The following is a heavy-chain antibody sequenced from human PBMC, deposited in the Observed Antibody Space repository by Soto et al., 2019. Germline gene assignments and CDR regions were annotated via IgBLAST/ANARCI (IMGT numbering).Heavy chain of an antibody. CDR3: TTDWSVYASSGYYYYFYY. V-gene: IGHV3-15*07. CDR1: GFTFSNAW. J-gene: IGHJ4*02. CDR2: IKSKTDGGTT. D-gene: IGHD3-22*01. Sequence: EVQLVESGGGLVQPGGSLRLSCAASGFTFSNAWMNWVRQAPGKGLEWVGRIKSKTDGGTTDSAAPVKGRFTISRDDSKNTLYLQMNSVKTEDTAVYYCTTDWSVYASSGYYYYFYYWGQGTLVTVSS.